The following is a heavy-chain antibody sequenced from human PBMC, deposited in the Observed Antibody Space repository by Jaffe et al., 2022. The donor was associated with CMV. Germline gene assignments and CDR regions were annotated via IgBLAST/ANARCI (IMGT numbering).Heavy chain of an antibody. CDR2: ISWNSGSI. Sequence: EVQLVESGGGLVQPGRSLRLSCAASGFTFDDYAMHWVRQAPGKGLEWVSGISWNSGSIGYADSVKGRFTISRDNAKNSLYLQMNSLRAEDTALYYCAKAETFDIRDYGDRLNHRGSNAFDIWGQGTMVTVSS. J-gene: IGHJ3*02. CDR3: AKAETFDIRDYGDRLNHRGSNAFDI. V-gene: IGHV3-9*01. D-gene: IGHD4-17*01. CDR1: GFTFDDYA.